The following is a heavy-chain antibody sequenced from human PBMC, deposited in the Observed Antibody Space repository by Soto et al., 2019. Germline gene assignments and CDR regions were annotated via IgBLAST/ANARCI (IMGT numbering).Heavy chain of an antibody. CDR3: ARLDPITIFGVVIASNYYYYYMDV. Sequence: TSETLSLTCTVSGGSISSYYWSWIRQPPGKGLEWVGDIYYSGSTNYNPSLKSRVTISVDTSKNQFSLKLSSVTAADTAVYYCARLDPITIFGVVIASNYYYYYMDVWGKGTTVTVSS. CDR2: IYYSGST. CDR1: GGSISSYY. V-gene: IGHV4-59*08. J-gene: IGHJ6*03. D-gene: IGHD3-3*01.